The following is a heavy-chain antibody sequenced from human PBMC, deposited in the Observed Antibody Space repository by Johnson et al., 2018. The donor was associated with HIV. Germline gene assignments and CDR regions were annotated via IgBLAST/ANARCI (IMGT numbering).Heavy chain of an antibody. CDR1: GFTFSSYA. Sequence: QVQLVESGGGVVQPGRSLRLTCAASGFTFSSYAMHWVRQAPGKGLEWVAVISYDGSNKYYADSVKGRFTISRDNSKNTLYLQMNSLRAEDTAVYYCAREQSGIAAAGNENALYIWGQGTMVTVSS. V-gene: IGHV3-30*04. CDR3: AREQSGIAAAGNENALYI. J-gene: IGHJ3*02. D-gene: IGHD6-13*01. CDR2: ISYDGSNK.